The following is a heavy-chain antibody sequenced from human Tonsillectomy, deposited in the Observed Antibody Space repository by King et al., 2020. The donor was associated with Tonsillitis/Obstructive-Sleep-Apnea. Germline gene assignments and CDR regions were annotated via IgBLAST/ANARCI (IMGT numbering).Heavy chain of an antibody. CDR1: GFTFSSYG. D-gene: IGHD6-6*01. Sequence: VQLVESGGGVVQPGRSLRLSCAASGFTFSSYGMHWVRQAPGKGLEWVAVIWYDGSNKYYADSVKGRFTISRDNSKNTLYLQMNSLRAEETAVYYCARDGLGAARNWYFDLWGRGTLVTFSS. J-gene: IGHJ2*01. V-gene: IGHV3-33*01. CDR2: IWYDGSNK. CDR3: ARDGLGAARNWYFDL.